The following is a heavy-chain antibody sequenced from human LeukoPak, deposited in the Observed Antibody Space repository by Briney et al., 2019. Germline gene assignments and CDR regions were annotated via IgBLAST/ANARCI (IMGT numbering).Heavy chain of an antibody. CDR3: AKRRSESYNYYYMDV. CDR1: GFTFSSHA. D-gene: IGHD3-10*01. V-gene: IGHV3-23*01. J-gene: IGHJ6*03. CDR2: ISGSGGST. Sequence: GGSLRLSCAASGFTFSSHAMSWVRQAPGKGLEWVSVISGSGGSTYYADSVKGRFTISRDNSKNTVYLQMNILSAEDTAVYYCAKRRSESYNYYYMDVWGKGTTVTVSS.